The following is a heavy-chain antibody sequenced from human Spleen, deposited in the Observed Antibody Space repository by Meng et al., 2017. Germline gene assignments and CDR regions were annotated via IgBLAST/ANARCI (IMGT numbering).Heavy chain of an antibody. Sequence: QPQLQESGPGLVKPSEALSLTCSVSGGSISTSGYYWGWIRQPPGKGLEWIGSIGHSGITYYTPSLKSRVTVPIDTSKSQFSLKLTSVTAADTAVYYCVRSSGWVRTGFDPWGQGTLVTVSS. D-gene: IGHD6-19*01. J-gene: IGHJ5*02. CDR3: VRSSGWVRTGFDP. CDR1: GGSISTSGYY. CDR2: IGHSGIT. V-gene: IGHV4-39*01.